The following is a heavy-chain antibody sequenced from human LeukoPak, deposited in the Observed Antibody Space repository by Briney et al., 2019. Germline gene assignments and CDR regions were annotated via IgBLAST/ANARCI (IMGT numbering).Heavy chain of an antibody. CDR3: ARDPKTIHPANWFDP. J-gene: IGHJ5*02. Sequence: SETLSLICTVSGGSISSGSDYWGWIRQPPGKGLEWIGSLYYSGSTYYNPSLKSRVTISVDTSKNQFSLKLSSVTAADTAVYYCARDPKTIHPANWFDPWGQGTLVTVSS. D-gene: IGHD3-9*01. CDR2: LYYSGST. V-gene: IGHV4-39*07. CDR1: GGSISSGSDY.